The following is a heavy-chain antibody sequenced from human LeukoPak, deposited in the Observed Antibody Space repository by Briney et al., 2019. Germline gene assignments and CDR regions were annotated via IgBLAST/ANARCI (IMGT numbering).Heavy chain of an antibody. CDR1: GDSITDYC. CDR3: ARVKYDSTGYWFDY. CDR2: MYFSGRT. D-gene: IGHD3-22*01. Sequence: PSETLSLTCIVSGDSITDYCWSWIRQPPGQGLEWIGYMYFSGRTNYNPSLKSRVTTSVDTSNNQFSLKLSSVTAADTAVYYCARVKYDSTGYWFDYWGQGTLVTVSS. J-gene: IGHJ4*02. V-gene: IGHV4-59*01.